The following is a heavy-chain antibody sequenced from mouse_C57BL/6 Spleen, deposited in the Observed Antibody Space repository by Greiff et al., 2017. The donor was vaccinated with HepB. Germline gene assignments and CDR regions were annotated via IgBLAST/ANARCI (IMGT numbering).Heavy chain of an antibody. J-gene: IGHJ4*01. D-gene: IGHD2-5*01. CDR3: ARDDYYSKGRDY. CDR1: GFTFSSYA. V-gene: IGHV5-4*01. Sequence: EVKLVESGGGLVKPGGSLKLSCAASGFTFSSYAMSWVRQTPEKRLEWVATISDGGSYTYYPDNVKGRFTISRDNAKNNLYLQMSHLKSEDTAMYYCARDDYYSKGRDYWGQGTSVTVSS. CDR2: ISDGGSYT.